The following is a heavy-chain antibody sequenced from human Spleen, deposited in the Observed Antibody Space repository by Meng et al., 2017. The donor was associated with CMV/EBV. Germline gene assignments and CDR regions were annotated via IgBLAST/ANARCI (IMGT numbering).Heavy chain of an antibody. CDR3: ARQYWGHYGMDV. CDR1: GGSISSYY. Sequence: SETLSLTCTVSGGSISSYYWSWIRQPPGKGLEWIGYIYYSGSTNYNPSLKSRVTISVDTSKNQFSLKLSSVTAADTAVYYCARQYWGHYGMDVWGQGTTVTVSS. V-gene: IGHV4-59*08. D-gene: IGHD7-27*01. J-gene: IGHJ6*02. CDR2: IYYSGST.